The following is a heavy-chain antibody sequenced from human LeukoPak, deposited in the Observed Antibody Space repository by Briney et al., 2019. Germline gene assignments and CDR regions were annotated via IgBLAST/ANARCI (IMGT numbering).Heavy chain of an antibody. CDR3: ARVTDSSGWREYYLDY. CDR2: IYSGGST. J-gene: IGHJ4*02. CDR1: GFTVSSNY. D-gene: IGHD6-19*01. V-gene: IGHV3-66*01. Sequence: PGGSLRLSCAASGFTVSSNYMSWVRQAPGKGLEWVSVIYSGGSTYYADSVKGRFTISRDNSKNTLYLQMNSLRAEDTAVYYCARVTDSSGWREYYLDYWGQGTLVTVSS.